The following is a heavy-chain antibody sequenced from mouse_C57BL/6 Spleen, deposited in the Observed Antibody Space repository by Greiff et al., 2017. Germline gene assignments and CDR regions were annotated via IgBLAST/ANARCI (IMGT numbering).Heavy chain of an antibody. CDR2: ISSGGDYI. D-gene: IGHD2-1*01. J-gene: IGHJ4*01. CDR1: GFTFSSYA. V-gene: IGHV5-9-1*02. CDR3: TRDPDGNFYYAMDY. Sequence: EVKLMESGEGLVKPGGSLKLSCAASGFTFSSYAMSWVRQTPEKRLEWVAYISSGGDYIYYADTVKGRFTISRDNARNTLYLQMSSLKSEDTAMYYCTRDPDGNFYYAMDYWGQGTSVTVSS.